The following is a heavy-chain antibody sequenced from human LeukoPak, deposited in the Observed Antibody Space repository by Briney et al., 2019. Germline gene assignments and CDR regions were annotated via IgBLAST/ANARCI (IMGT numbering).Heavy chain of an antibody. V-gene: IGHV3-74*01. CDR2: INSGGSGT. J-gene: IGHJ4*02. Sequence: GGSLRLSCAASGFAFSSNWMHWVRQTPGKGLVWVSRINSGGSGTSYADSVEGRFTISRDNAKNTLCLQMNSLRAEDTAVYYCATSLGPLTEYWGQGTLVTVSS. D-gene: IGHD7-27*01. CDR3: ATSLGPLTEY. CDR1: GFAFSSNW.